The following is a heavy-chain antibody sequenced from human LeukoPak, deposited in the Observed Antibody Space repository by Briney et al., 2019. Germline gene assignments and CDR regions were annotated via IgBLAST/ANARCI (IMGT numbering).Heavy chain of an antibody. V-gene: IGHV4-39*01. D-gene: IGHD4-11*01. Sequence: SETLSLTCTVSGGSINSGDHYWGWIRQPPGQGLEWIGSIHYSGSTYYNPSLKSRVTIFVDTSKNQFSLWLSSVTAADTAVYYCARQLLQYNFYVDVWGKGTTVTASS. CDR2: IHYSGST. CDR3: ARQLLQYNFYVDV. J-gene: IGHJ6*03. CDR1: GGSINSGDHY.